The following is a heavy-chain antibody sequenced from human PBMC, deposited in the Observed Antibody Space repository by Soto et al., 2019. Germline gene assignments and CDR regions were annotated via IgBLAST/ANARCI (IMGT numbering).Heavy chain of an antibody. J-gene: IGHJ4*02. CDR1: GYTFTSYD. CDR3: ATGFHIAVAQASCFSY. D-gene: IGHD6-19*01. Sequence: ASVMVSCKASGYTFTSYDINWVRRATRRGVVWMGWMNPNSGNTGYAKKFQGRVTMTTNTSISTAYMQLSSLRSEDTAVYYCATGFHIAVAQASCFSYWGQGTLVTVPS. V-gene: IGHV1-8*01. CDR2: MNPNSGNT.